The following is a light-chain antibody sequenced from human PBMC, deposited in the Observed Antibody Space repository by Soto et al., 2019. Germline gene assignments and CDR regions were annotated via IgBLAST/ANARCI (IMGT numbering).Light chain of an antibody. Sequence: QSALTQPASVSGSPGQSITISCTGTSSDVGSYNLVSWYQQHPGKAPKFLIYEVSKRPSGISNRFSGSKSGNTASLTISGLQAEDEADYFCCSYVGSATFVVFGGGTKLTVL. CDR2: EVS. CDR3: CSYVGSATFVV. V-gene: IGLV2-23*02. J-gene: IGLJ2*01. CDR1: SSDVGSYNL.